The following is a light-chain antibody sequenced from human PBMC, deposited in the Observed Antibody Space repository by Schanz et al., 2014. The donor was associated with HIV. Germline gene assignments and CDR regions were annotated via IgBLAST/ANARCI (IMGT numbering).Light chain of an antibody. CDR1: SSDVGGYNY. Sequence: QSVLAQPASVSGSPGQSITISCTGTSSDVGGYNYVSWYQRHPGKAPKLMIYDVSNRPSGVSNRFSGSKSGNTASLTISGLQAEDEADYYCSSYTTSGSLVFGGGTKLTVL. CDR2: DVS. CDR3: SSYTTSGSLV. J-gene: IGLJ3*02. V-gene: IGLV2-14*03.